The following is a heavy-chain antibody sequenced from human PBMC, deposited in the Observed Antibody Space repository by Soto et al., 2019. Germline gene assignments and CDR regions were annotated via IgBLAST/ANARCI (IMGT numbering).Heavy chain of an antibody. Sequence: GASLKISCKGSGYSFSSHWIGWVRQMPGKGLDWMGIIYPGDSDTRYSPSFLGQVTISADKSINTAYLQWSSLKAPDTAMYYCARQGNGAEGFDFWGQGALVTVSS. V-gene: IGHV5-51*01. J-gene: IGHJ4*02. CDR2: IYPGDSDT. D-gene: IGHD4-17*01. CDR3: ARQGNGAEGFDF. CDR1: GYSFSSHW.